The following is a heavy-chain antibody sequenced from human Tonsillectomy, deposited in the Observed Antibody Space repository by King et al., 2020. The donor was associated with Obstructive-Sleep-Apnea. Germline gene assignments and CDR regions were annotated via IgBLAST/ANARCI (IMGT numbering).Heavy chain of an antibody. D-gene: IGHD6-13*01. CDR2: ISYFGSNT. CDR1: GFTFSSYG. Sequence: ESGGGVVQPGRSLRLSCASSGFTFSSYGIHLVRQAPGKGLERVAVISYFGSNTYYVDSVTGLFTVSRDNSKNTLYLQMNSLRPEDTAVYYCAKEMIATAASGGMDVWGQGTTVTVSS. V-gene: IGHV3-30*18. CDR3: AKEMIATAASGGMDV. J-gene: IGHJ6*02.